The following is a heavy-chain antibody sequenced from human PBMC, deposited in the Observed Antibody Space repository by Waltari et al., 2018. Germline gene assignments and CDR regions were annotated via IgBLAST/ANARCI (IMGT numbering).Heavy chain of an antibody. CDR3: AHSDYRSSWYTMDV. D-gene: IGHD6-13*01. J-gene: IGHJ6*02. CDR2: VSGYDENT. CDR1: GSTFLRTG. Sequence: VNLVQSGGEVKKPGASVKVPCTASGSTFLRTGRSGVRQAPGQGRAWVGWVSGYDENTKYAQKFQGRVSLTADTATNTAYMELTSLTADDTAVYYCAHSDYRSSWYTMDVWGQGTTVSVSS. V-gene: IGHV1-18*01.